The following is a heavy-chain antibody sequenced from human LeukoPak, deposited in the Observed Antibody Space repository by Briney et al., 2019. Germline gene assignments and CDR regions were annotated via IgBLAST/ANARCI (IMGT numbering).Heavy chain of an antibody. CDR1: GYTFSKYD. Sequence: ASVKVSCKASGYTFSKYDISWVRQAPGQGLEWMGWISAYNGNTTYAQKLQGRVTMTTDTSTSTAYMELRSLRSDDTAVYYCARGSLAYWSPIDYWGQGTLVTVSS. J-gene: IGHJ4*02. CDR2: ISAYNGNT. D-gene: IGHD2-15*01. V-gene: IGHV1-18*01. CDR3: ARGSLAYWSPIDY.